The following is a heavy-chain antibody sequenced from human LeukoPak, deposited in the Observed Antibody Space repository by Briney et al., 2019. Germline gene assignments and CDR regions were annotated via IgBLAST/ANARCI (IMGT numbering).Heavy chain of an antibody. V-gene: IGHV3-23*01. CDR2: ISTSGRAT. J-gene: IGHJ4*02. CDR1: GFAFSTYA. Sequence: AGGSLRLSCAASGFAFSTYAMTWVRQAPEKGLQWVSTISTSGRATYYADSVEGRFAISRDSSKNTLYLQMNSLRADDTAVYYCAKARGSSVYEQFDYWGQGTQVSVSP. D-gene: IGHD5/OR15-5a*01. CDR3: AKARGSSVYEQFDY.